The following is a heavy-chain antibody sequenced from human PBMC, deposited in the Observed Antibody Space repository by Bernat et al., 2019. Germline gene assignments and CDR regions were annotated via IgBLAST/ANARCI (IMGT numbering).Heavy chain of an antibody. CDR3: ARDVQTLIVAAGTLYNGGWSSPLDY. CDR1: GFTFSSYA. Sequence: QVQLVESGGGVVQPGRSLRLSCAASGFTFSSYAMHWVRQAPGKGLEWVAVISYDGSNKYYADSVKGRFTISRDNSKNTLYLQMNSLRAEDTAVYYCARDVQTLIVAAGTLYNGGWSSPLDYWGQGTLVTVSS. J-gene: IGHJ4*02. CDR2: ISYDGSNK. D-gene: IGHD6-13*01. V-gene: IGHV3-30-3*01.